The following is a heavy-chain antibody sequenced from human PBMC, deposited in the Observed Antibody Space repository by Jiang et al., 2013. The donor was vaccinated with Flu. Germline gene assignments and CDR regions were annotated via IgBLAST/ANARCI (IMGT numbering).Heavy chain of an antibody. Sequence: LLESGGGVVQPGRSLRLSCAASGFTFSSYAMNWVRQAPGKGLEWVSSISSSGNYIYYRDSVKGRFTISRDNAKNSLYLQMNSLRAEDTAVYYCARVLGFCSSTSCPYYFDYWGQ. V-gene: IGHV3-21*01. CDR2: ISSSGNYI. CDR1: GFTFSSYA. CDR3: ARVLGFCSSTSCPYYFDY. J-gene: IGHJ4*02. D-gene: IGHD2-2*01.